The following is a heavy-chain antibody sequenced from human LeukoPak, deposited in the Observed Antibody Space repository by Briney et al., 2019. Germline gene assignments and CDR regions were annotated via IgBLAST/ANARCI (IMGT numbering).Heavy chain of an antibody. CDR3: ARLYRYYFDY. V-gene: IGHV4-39*07. D-gene: IGHD2-8*02. CDR1: GGSISSSSYY. J-gene: IGHJ4*02. CDR2: IYYSGST. Sequence: SETLSLTCTVSGGSISSSSYYWGWIRQPPGKGLEWIGSIYYSGSTYYNPSLKSRVTISVDTSKNQFSLKLSSVTAADTAVYYCARLYRYYFDYWGQGTLVTVSS.